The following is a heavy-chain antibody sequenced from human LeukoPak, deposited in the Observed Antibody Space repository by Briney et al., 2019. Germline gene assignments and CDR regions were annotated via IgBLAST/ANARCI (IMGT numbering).Heavy chain of an antibody. J-gene: IGHJ4*02. CDR3: AREDASGSYYRSLDY. V-gene: IGHV3-21*01. CDR2: ISISSTYI. CDR1: EFTFSIYS. Sequence: KPGGSLRLSCAASEFTFSIYSMNWVRQAPGKGLEWVSSISISSTYIYYADSVKGRFTISRDNAKNSLFLQMNSPRADDTAVYYCAREDASGSYYRSLDYWGQGTLVTVSS. D-gene: IGHD3-10*01.